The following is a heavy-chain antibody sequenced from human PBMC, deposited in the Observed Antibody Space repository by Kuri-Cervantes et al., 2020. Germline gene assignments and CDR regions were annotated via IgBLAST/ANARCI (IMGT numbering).Heavy chain of an antibody. CDR1: GGSFSGYY. J-gene: IGHJ4*02. V-gene: IGHV4-34*01. D-gene: IGHD3-10*01. CDR3: ARHGTSYGSGCPEIDY. Sequence: SETLSLTCAVYGGSFSGYYWSWIRQPPGKGLEWIGEINHSGSTNYNPSLKSRVTISVDTSKNQFSLKLSSVTAADTAVYYCARHGTSYGSGCPEIDYWGQGTLVTVSS. CDR2: INHSGST.